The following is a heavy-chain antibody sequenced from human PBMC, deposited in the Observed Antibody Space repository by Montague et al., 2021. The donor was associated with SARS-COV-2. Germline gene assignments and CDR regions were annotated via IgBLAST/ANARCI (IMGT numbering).Heavy chain of an antibody. J-gene: IGHJ6*02. D-gene: IGHD4-23*01. CDR2: IYYSGTT. CDR1: GGPISRNY. V-gene: IGHV4-59*01. CDR3: ARGGGNSADHYYDGMDV. Sequence: SETLSLTCTVSGGPISRNYWNWIRQPPRRGLEWIGYIYYSGTTNGNPSLKIRVPMSVDTSTNQFSLKLKSVTAADTAVYYWARGGGNSADHYYDGMDVWGLGTTVTVSS.